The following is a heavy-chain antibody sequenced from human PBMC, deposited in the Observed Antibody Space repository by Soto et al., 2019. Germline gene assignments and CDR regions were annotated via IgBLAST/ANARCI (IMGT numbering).Heavy chain of an antibody. Sequence: EVQLLESGGGLVQPGGSLRLSCAASGFTFSSYGMTWVRQAPGKGLEWVSFSSATGAGTYYADSVKGRFTISRDNSKNTLQLKMTRLRADDTAVYYCAKDRRAGGNYGFYSDLWGQGALVIVSS. CDR2: SSATGAGT. J-gene: IGHJ4*02. CDR3: AKDRRAGGNYGFYSDL. CDR1: GFTFSSYG. D-gene: IGHD1-7*01. V-gene: IGHV3-23*01.